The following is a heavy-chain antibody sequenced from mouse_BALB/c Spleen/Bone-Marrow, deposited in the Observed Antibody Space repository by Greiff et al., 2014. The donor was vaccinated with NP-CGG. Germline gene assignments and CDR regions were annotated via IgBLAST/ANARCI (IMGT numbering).Heavy chain of an antibody. CDR3: ARDGSSFYWYFDV. CDR2: IRNKANGYTT. D-gene: IGHD1-1*01. V-gene: IGHV7-3*02. Sequence: EVMLVESGGGLVQPGGSLRLSCATSGFTFTDYYMSWVRQPPGKAREWLAFIRNKANGYTTEYSASVKGRFTISRDNSQSILYPQMNTLRAEDSATYYCARDGSSFYWYFDVWGAGTTVTVSS. CDR1: GFTFTDYY. J-gene: IGHJ1*01.